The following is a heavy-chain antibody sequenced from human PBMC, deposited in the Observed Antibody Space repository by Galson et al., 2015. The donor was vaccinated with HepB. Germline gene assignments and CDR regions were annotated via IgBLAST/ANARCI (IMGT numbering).Heavy chain of an antibody. J-gene: IGHJ6*02. CDR2: ISSSSSYI. D-gene: IGHD3-3*01. CDR1: GFTFSSYS. V-gene: IGHV3-21*01. CDR3: ARVAPYYDLWSGYLPLNGVRGGVNEYYGMDV. Sequence: SLRLSCAASGFTFSSYSMNWVRQAPGKGLEWVSSISSSSSYIYYADSVKGRFTISRDNAKNSLYLQMNSLRAEDTAVYYCARVAPYYDLWSGYLPLNGVRGGVNEYYGMDVWGQGTTATVSS.